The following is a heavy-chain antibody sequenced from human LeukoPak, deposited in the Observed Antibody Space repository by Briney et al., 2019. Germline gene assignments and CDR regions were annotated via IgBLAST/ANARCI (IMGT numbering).Heavy chain of an antibody. D-gene: IGHD3-10*01. CDR3: ARLPLGAFGEVLIFDL. Sequence: KTSETLSLTCNVYGEFFRAYYWSWIRRPRGQGLEWIGDINHSGITKYNPSLKSRVTLLIGTSKRHFTLKVNSVTAADTAVYYFARLPLGAFGEVLIFDLWGEGTVVTVSS. CDR1: GEFFRAYY. J-gene: IGHJ4*02. CDR2: INHSGIT. V-gene: IGHV4-34*01.